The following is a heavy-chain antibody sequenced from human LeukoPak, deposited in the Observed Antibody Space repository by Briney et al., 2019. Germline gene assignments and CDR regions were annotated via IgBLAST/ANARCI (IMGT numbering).Heavy chain of an antibody. Sequence: PGGSLRLSCAASGFTFSSYAMHWVRQAPGKGLEWVAVISYDGSNKYYADSVKGRFTISRDNSKNTLYLQMNSPRAEDTAVYYCARDNGVRYCSSTSCYGRFDPWGQGTLVTVSS. V-gene: IGHV3-30*04. J-gene: IGHJ5*02. CDR1: GFTFSSYA. CDR2: ISYDGSNK. D-gene: IGHD2-2*01. CDR3: ARDNGVRYCSSTSCYGRFDP.